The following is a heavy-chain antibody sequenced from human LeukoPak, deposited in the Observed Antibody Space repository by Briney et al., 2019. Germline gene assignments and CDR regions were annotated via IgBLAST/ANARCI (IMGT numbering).Heavy chain of an antibody. V-gene: IGHV3-30*04. CDR1: GFTFSSYA. D-gene: IGHD1-1*01. CDR2: ISYDGSNK. J-gene: IGHJ4*02. Sequence: GGSLRLSCAASGFTFSSYAMHWVRQAPGKGLEWVAVISYDGSNKYYADSVKGRFTISRDNSKNMLYLQMNSLRAEDTAVYYCTRDRAQQYFEYWGQGTLVTVSS. CDR3: TRDRAQQYFEY.